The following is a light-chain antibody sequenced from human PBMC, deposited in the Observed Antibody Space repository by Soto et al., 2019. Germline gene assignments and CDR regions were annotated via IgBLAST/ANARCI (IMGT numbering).Light chain of an antibody. CDR1: QSVSSN. V-gene: IGKV3-15*01. CDR2: GAF. CDR3: QQYNKWTPLT. J-gene: IGKJ4*01. Sequence: EIVMTQSPATLSVSPGERATLSCRASQSVSSNLAWYQQKPGQAPRLLIYGAFTRATGVPVRFSGSGSGTEFTLTISSLQSEDFAVYYCQQYNKWTPLTFGGGTKVEIK.